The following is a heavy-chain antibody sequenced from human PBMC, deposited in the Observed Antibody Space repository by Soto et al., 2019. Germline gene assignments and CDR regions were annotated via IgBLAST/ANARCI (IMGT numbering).Heavy chain of an antibody. CDR3: AKEIRYSGSYFEPNYFDS. J-gene: IGHJ4*02. Sequence: EVQLLESGGGLVQPGGSLRLSCAASGFTFSSYAMSWVRQAPGKGLEWVSAISGSGGSTYYADSVKGRFTISRDNSKNTLYLQMNSLRAEDTAVYYCAKEIRYSGSYFEPNYFDSWGQGTMVTVSS. V-gene: IGHV3-23*01. D-gene: IGHD1-26*01. CDR1: GFTFSSYA. CDR2: ISGSGGST.